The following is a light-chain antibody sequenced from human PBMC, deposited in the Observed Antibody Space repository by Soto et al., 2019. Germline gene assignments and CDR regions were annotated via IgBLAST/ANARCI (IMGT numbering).Light chain of an antibody. CDR1: HNISSTY. CDR3: QHYGSSMYT. V-gene: IGKV3-20*01. J-gene: IGKJ2*01. CDR2: GAS. Sequence: EVVLTQSPGTLSLSPGEGATLSCRASHNISSTYLAWYQQKPGQAPRHLIYGASSRATGIQDRFSGSGSGTDFTLTVSRLESEDFAVYYCQHYGSSMYTFGQGTRLDIK.